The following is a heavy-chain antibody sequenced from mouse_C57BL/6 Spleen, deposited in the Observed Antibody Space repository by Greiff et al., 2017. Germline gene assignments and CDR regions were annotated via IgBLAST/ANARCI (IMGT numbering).Heavy chain of an antibody. CDR1: GYSITSGYY. V-gene: IGHV3-6*01. CDR3: ARDRLYYDYDVGAMDY. D-gene: IGHD2-4*01. J-gene: IGHJ4*01. Sequence: EVQLQESGPGLVKPSQSLSLTCSVTGYSITSGYYWNWIRQFPGNKLEWMGYISYDGSNNYNPSLKNRISITRDTSKNQFFLKLNSVTTEDTAKYYCARDRLYYDYDVGAMDYWGQGTSVTVSS. CDR2: ISYDGSN.